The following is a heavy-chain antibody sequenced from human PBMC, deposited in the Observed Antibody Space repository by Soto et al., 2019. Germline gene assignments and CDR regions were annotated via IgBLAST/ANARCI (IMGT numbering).Heavy chain of an antibody. Sequence: GGSLRLSCAASGFTFSSYAMHWVRQAPGKGLEWVAVISYDGSNKYYADSVKGRFTISRDNSKNTLYLQMNSLRAEDTAVYYCARDQDEGYSYGYWGQGTLVTVSS. D-gene: IGHD5-18*01. CDR1: GFTFSSYA. J-gene: IGHJ4*02. CDR3: ARDQDEGYSYGY. CDR2: ISYDGSNK. V-gene: IGHV3-30-3*01.